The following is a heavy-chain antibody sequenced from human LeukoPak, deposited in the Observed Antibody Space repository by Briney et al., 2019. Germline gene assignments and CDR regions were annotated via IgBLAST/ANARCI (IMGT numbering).Heavy chain of an antibody. CDR1: GGSFSGYY. CDR3: ARGANWYSSGWYLRFYFDY. Sequence: PSETLSLTCAVYGGSFSGYYWSWIRQPPGKGLEWIGEINHSGSTNYNPSLKSRVTISVDTSKNQFSLKLSSVTAADTAVYYCARGANWYSSGWYLRFYFDYWGQGTLVTVSS. CDR2: INHSGST. J-gene: IGHJ4*02. D-gene: IGHD6-19*01. V-gene: IGHV4-34*01.